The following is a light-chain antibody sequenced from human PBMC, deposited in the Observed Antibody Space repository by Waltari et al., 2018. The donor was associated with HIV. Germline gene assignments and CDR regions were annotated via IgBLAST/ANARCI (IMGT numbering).Light chain of an antibody. J-gene: IGKJ2*01. CDR1: QSLLYISNNQNY. CDR2: WAY. Sequence: DVVVTQSPDSLAVSLGERATLHCKSNQSLLYISNNQNYLAWYQQKAGQRPKLLIYWAYIRESGVPDRFSGSESETDFTLTISSLQAEDVAVYYCQQYSDVPYTFDQGTKLEIK. V-gene: IGKV4-1*01. CDR3: QQYSDVPYT.